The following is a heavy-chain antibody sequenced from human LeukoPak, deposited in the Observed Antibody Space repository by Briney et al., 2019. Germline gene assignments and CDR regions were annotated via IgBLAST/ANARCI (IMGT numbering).Heavy chain of an antibody. V-gene: IGHV3-23*01. CDR3: AKCGNSGCHLIDY. J-gene: IGHJ4*02. CDR1: GFTFTNNA. D-gene: IGHD5-12*01. Sequence: GESLRLSCAASGFTFTNNAMSWVRQAPGKELEWVSAISGRTGATYYADSEKGRFTISRDNSKSTLYLQMDSLRAEDTAVYYCAKCGNSGCHLIDYWGQGTLVTVSS. CDR2: ISGRTGAT.